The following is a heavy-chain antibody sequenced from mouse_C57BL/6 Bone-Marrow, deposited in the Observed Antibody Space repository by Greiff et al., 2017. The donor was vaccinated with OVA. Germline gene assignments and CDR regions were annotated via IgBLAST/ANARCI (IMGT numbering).Heavy chain of an antibody. CDR1: GYTFTSYW. J-gene: IGHJ3*01. CDR2: IDPSDSYT. V-gene: IGHV1-50*01. CDR3: ARGGYDD. Sequence: VKLQESGAELVKPGASVKLSCKASGYTFTSYWMQWVKQRPGQGLEWIGEIDPSDSYTNYNQKFKGKATLTVDTSSSTAYMQLSSLTSEDSAVYYCARGGYDDWGQGTLVTVSA. D-gene: IGHD2-3*01.